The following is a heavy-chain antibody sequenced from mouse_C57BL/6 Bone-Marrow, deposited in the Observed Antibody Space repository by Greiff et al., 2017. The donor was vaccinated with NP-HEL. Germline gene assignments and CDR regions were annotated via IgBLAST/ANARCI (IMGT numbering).Heavy chain of an antibody. J-gene: IGHJ3*01. D-gene: IGHD1-1*02. CDR1: GFTFSSYG. V-gene: IGHV5-6*01. CDR3: ARTWSPFAY. Sequence: EVQGVESGGDLVKPGGSLNLSCAASGFTFSSYGMSLVRQTPDKRPEWVATISSGGSYTYYPDSVKGRVTISKDNGKNTLYLQMSRLESEDTAMYYCARTWSPFAYWGQGTLVTVSA. CDR2: ISSGGSYT.